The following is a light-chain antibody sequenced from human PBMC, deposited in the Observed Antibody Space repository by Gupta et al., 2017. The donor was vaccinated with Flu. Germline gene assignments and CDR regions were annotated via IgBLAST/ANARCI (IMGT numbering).Light chain of an antibody. CDR2: DAS. J-gene: IGKJ3*01. CDR1: QGINNY. CDR3: QHYDNHHPLFT. V-gene: IGKV1-33*01. Sequence: DIQITQSPSSLSASVGDRVTITCQASQGINNYLNWYQQKPEKAPKLLILDASILETGVPSRFSGSGSGTDVSFTIIGLQPEHIATDYCQHYDNHHPLFTFGPGTKVEIK.